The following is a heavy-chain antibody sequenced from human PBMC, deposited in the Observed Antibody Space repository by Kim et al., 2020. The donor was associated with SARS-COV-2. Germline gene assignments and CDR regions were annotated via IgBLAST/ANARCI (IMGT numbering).Heavy chain of an antibody. CDR1: GGTFSSYA. J-gene: IGHJ4*02. V-gene: IGHV1-69*13. Sequence: SVKVSCKASGGTFSSYAISWVRQAPGQGLEWMGGIIPIFGTANYAQKFQGRVTITADESTSTAYMELSSLRSEDTAVYYCATLGPLVGATGVDVDYWGQGTLVTVSS. CDR3: ATLGPLVGATGVDVDY. D-gene: IGHD1-26*01. CDR2: IIPIFGTA.